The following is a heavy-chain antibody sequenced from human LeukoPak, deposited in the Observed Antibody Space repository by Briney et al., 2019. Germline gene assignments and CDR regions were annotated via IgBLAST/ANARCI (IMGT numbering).Heavy chain of an antibody. V-gene: IGHV5-51*01. CDR1: GSLFTSYW. CDR2: IYTGDSDT. J-gene: IGHJ4*02. D-gene: IGHD6-13*01. CDR3: ARLSWIAAAGTGYGPFDY. Sequence: GASLQISGQGAGSLFTSYWIGWGRPLPGKGEEGMGIIYTGDSDTRYSPSFQCQVTISADKSISTSYLQLSSLKASDTAMYYCARLSWIAAAGTGYGPFDYWGQGTLVTVSS.